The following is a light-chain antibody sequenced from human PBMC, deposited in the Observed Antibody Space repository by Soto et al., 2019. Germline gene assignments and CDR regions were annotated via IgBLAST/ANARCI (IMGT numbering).Light chain of an antibody. J-gene: IGKJ2*01. CDR3: QQYNSYSYT. Sequence: DIQMTQSPSTLSASVGDRVTITCLASQSISSWLAWYQQKPGKAPKLLIYDASSLESGVPSRFSGSGSGTEFTLTISSLQPDDFETYYCQQYNSYSYTFGQGTKVDIK. CDR1: QSISSW. CDR2: DAS. V-gene: IGKV1-5*01.